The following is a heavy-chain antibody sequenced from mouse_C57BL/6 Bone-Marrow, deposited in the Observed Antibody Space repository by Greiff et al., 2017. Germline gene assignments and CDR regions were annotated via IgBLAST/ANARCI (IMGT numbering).Heavy chain of an antibody. CDR2: IDPEDGET. CDR1: GFNIKDYY. D-gene: IGHD1-1*01. CDR3: ARSRYYGSSHFDY. V-gene: IGHV14-2*01. Sequence: VQLQQSGAELVKPGASVKLSCTASGFNIKDYYMHWVKQRTEQGLEWIGRIDPEDGETKYAPKFQCKATITADTSSNTAYLQLSSLTSEDTAVYYCARSRYYGSSHFDYWGQGTTLTVSS. J-gene: IGHJ2*01.